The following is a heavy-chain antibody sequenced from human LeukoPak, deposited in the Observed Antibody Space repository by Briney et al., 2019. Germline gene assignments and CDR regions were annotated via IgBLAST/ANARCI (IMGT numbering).Heavy chain of an antibody. V-gene: IGHV1-2*02. J-gene: IGHJ5*02. CDR1: GYTFTGYY. D-gene: IGHD5-12*01. CDR2: INPNSGGI. Sequence: GASVKVSCKVSGYTFTGYYIHWVRQAPGQGLEWMGWINPNSGGINYAQKFQGRVTMTRDTSISTAYMELSRLRSDDTAVYYCARDRWLRLGRWFDPWGQGTLVTVSS. CDR3: ARDRWLRLGRWFDP.